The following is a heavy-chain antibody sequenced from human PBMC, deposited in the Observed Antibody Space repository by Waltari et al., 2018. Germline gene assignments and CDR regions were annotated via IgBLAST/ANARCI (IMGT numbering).Heavy chain of an antibody. V-gene: IGHV3-48*04. J-gene: IGHJ3*02. CDR1: GFTFSSYS. Sequence: EVQLVESGGGLVQPGGSLRLSCAASGFTFSSYSMNWVRQAPGKGVGWVSDISSSSSNIYYSDSVKGRFTISRENPKNSLYLQMNSLRAEDTAVYYCGRDVYGDYVGGGGGAFDIWGQGTMVTVSS. CDR2: ISSSSSNI. CDR3: GRDVYGDYVGGGGGAFDI. D-gene: IGHD4-17*01.